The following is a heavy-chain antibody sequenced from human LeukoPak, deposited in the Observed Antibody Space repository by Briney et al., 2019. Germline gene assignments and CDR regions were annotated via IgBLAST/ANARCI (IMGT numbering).Heavy chain of an antibody. Sequence: SETLSLTCTVSGGSISSYYWSWIRQPPGKGLEWIGYIYYSGSTNYNPSLKSRVTISVDTSKNQFSLKLSSVAAADTAVYYCARHLRAVAGNPLDYWGQGTLVTVSS. CDR1: GGSISSYY. J-gene: IGHJ4*02. V-gene: IGHV4-59*08. CDR2: IYYSGST. CDR3: ARHLRAVAGNPLDY. D-gene: IGHD6-19*01.